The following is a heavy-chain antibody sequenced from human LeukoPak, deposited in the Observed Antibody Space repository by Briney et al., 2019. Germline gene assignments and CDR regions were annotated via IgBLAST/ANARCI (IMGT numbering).Heavy chain of an antibody. Sequence: GGSLRLSCAASGFTFSNYAMSWVRQAPGRGLEWVSLISSSGDKTYYADSVKGRFTISRDNSKNTLYLQMNSLRAEDTAVYYCANRGVTSVGSYYFDYWGQGTLVTVCS. CDR2: ISSSGDKT. J-gene: IGHJ4*02. V-gene: IGHV3-23*01. CDR1: GFTFSNYA. CDR3: ANRGVTSVGSYYFDY. D-gene: IGHD1-26*01.